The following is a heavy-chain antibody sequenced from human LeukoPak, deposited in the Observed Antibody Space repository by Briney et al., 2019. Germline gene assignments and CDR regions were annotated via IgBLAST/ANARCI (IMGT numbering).Heavy chain of an antibody. Sequence: PGGSLRLSCAASGFTFSAYTMHWVRQAPGKGLEWVAAMSSDGSSKDYTDSVKGRSTISSDNSKNTLYLQMHSLRPEDTAVYYCARDPDFSTFLQGDYWGQGTQVTVSS. V-gene: IGHV3-30*04. CDR1: GFTFSAYT. D-gene: IGHD2/OR15-2a*01. CDR2: MSSDGSSK. J-gene: IGHJ4*02. CDR3: ARDPDFSTFLQGDY.